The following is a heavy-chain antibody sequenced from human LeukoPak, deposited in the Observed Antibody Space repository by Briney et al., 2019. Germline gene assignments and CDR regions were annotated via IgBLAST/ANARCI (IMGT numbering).Heavy chain of an antibody. Sequence: GGSLRLSCAVSGFTFDDYGMSWFRQAPEKGLEWVSGINWNGGSTGYADSVKGRFTISRDNAKNSLYLQMNSLRADDTALYYCAREGSSCWFYYFDYWGQGTLVTVSS. D-gene: IGHD6-19*01. V-gene: IGHV3-20*04. CDR1: GFTFDDYG. CDR2: INWNGGST. J-gene: IGHJ4*02. CDR3: AREGSSCWFYYFDY.